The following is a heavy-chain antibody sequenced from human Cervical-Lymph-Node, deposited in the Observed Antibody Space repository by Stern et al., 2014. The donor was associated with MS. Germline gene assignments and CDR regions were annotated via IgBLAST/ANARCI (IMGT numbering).Heavy chain of an antibody. CDR2: INTKTGKS. CDR3: ARDFVDTPMFTRSDSLDC. V-gene: IGHV7-4-1*02. Sequence: QVQLVQSGSELKKPGASVKVSCKVSGYNFTNFAMNWVRQAPGQGLEWMGWINTKTGKSTYAQDFTGRFVFSLDTSVRTAHLQISSLKAEDTAIYYCARDFVDTPMFTRSDSLDCWGQGTLVTVSS. J-gene: IGHJ4*02. D-gene: IGHD5-18*01. CDR1: GYNFTNFA.